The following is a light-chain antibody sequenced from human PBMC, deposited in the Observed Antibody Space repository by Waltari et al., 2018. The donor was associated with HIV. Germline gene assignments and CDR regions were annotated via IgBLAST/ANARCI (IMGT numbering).Light chain of an antibody. CDR3: QSWGAGGV. V-gene: IGLV4-69*01. Sequence: VLTQSPSASASLGDSVKLTCTLDSGHITYAIAWHQHRPEKGPRFLIKINMDGSHSKGDDIPDRFSGSSSGAERFLIISTVQSDDEADYYCQSWGAGGVFGGGTKLTVL. CDR2: INMDGSH. CDR1: SGHITYA. J-gene: IGLJ3*02.